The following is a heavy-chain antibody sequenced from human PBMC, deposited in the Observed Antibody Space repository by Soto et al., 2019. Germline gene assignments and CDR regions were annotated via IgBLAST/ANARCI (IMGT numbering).Heavy chain of an antibody. D-gene: IGHD5-12*01. CDR2: IYWDDDK. CDR3: AHIDPEIVTVGGHGGFDY. Sequence: QITVKESGPTLVRPPQTLTLTCTFSGFSLTSGVGVGWIRQPPGKALEWLALIYWDDDKRYSPSLKNRLTITKDTSKNQVVLTMTNVGPVDTATYFCAHIDPEIVTVGGHGGFDYWGQGTLVTVSS. CDR1: GFSLTSGVG. J-gene: IGHJ4*02. V-gene: IGHV2-5*02.